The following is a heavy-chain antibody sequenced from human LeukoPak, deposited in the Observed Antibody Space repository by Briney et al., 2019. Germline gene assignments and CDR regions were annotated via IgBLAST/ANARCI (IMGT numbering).Heavy chain of an antibody. D-gene: IGHD5-12*01. Sequence: ASVKVSCKASGYTFTGYYMHWVRQAPGQGLEWMGWINPNSGGTNYAQKFQGRVTMTRDTSISTAYMELSRLRSDDTAVYYCARVSGYDWESFYDYWGQGSLVTVSS. J-gene: IGHJ4*02. CDR1: GYTFTGYY. V-gene: IGHV1-2*02. CDR2: INPNSGGT. CDR3: ARVSGYDWESFYDY.